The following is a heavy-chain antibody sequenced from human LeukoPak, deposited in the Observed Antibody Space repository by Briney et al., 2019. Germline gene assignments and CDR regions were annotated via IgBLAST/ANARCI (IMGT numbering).Heavy chain of an antibody. V-gene: IGHV3-21*06. CDR2: ISTSSNFI. CDR3: ARHGDYQFDY. D-gene: IGHD4-17*01. Sequence: GGSLRLSCAASGFTFSSYRMNWVRQAPGKGLGWVSTISTSSNFIYYADSVKGRFTISRDNAKNSLYLQMNSLRAEDTAVYYCARHGDYQFDYWGQGTLVTVSS. CDR1: GFTFSSYR. J-gene: IGHJ4*02.